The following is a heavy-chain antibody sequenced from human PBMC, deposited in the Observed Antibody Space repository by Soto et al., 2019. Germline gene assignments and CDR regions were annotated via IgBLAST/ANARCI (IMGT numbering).Heavy chain of an antibody. CDR2: GSHSRIA. D-gene: IGHD2-15*01. J-gene: IGHJ2*01. Sequence: QVQLQQWGAGLLKPSETLSLTCTVYGASFAGYYWTWLRQSPGKGLEWIGEGSHSRIAKYNPTLGSRFTIALDTSNKQFSLDLTSVNAADTAVYYYARDGGTSVWYFDIWGRGTLVSVSS. CDR1: GASFAGYY. V-gene: IGHV4-34*01. CDR3: ARDGGTSVWYFDI.